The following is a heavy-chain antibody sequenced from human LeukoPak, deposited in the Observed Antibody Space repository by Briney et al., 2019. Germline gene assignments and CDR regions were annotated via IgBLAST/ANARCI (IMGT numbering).Heavy chain of an antibody. Sequence: ASVKVSCKASGGTFSSYAISWVRQATGQGLEWMGWMNPNSGNTGYAQKFQGRVTMTRNTSISTAYMELSSLRSEDTAVYYCATLLWFGPYGMDVWGQGTTVTVSS. CDR1: GGTFSSYA. V-gene: IGHV1-8*02. J-gene: IGHJ6*02. CDR2: MNPNSGNT. CDR3: ATLLWFGPYGMDV. D-gene: IGHD3-10*01.